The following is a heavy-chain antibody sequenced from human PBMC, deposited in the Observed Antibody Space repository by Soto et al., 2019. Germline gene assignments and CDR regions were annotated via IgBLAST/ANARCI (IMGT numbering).Heavy chain of an antibody. J-gene: IGHJ4*02. V-gene: IGHV3-33*01. Sequence: QVQLVESGGGVVQPGRSLRLSCAASGFTFSSYGMHWVRQAPGKGLEWVAVIWYDGSNKYYADSVKGRFTISRDNSKNTLYLQMNSLRAEDTAVYYCARGGGYCSGGSCYYDYWGQGTLVTVSS. CDR3: ARGGGYCSGGSCYYDY. D-gene: IGHD2-15*01. CDR2: IWYDGSNK. CDR1: GFTFSSYG.